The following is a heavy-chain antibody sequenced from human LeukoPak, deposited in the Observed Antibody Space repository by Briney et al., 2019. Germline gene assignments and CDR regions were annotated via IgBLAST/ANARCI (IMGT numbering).Heavy chain of an antibody. J-gene: IGHJ4*02. CDR1: GYSFTSCW. CDR2: IYPGDSDT. D-gene: IGHD3-10*01. Sequence: GESLKISCKGSGYSFTSCWIGWVRQMPGKGLEWMGIIYPGDSDTRYSPSFQGQVTISADKSISTAYLQWSSLKASDTAMYYCARVRYYGSGSYYAYYFDYWGQGTLVTVSS. CDR3: ARVRYYGSGSYYAYYFDY. V-gene: IGHV5-51*01.